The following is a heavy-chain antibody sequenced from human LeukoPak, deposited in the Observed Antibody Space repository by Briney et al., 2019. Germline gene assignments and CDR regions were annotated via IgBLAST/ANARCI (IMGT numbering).Heavy chain of an antibody. V-gene: IGHV4-59*01. CDR3: ARGGGSWRNWFDP. CDR2: IYYSGST. J-gene: IGHJ5*02. Sequence: TGGSLRLSCAASGFTFSDYYMSWIRQAPGKGLEWIGYIYYSGSTNYNPSLKSRVTISVDTSKNQFSLKLSSVTAADTAVYYCARGGGSWRNWFDPWGQGTLVTVSS. D-gene: IGHD1-26*01. CDR1: GFTFSDYY.